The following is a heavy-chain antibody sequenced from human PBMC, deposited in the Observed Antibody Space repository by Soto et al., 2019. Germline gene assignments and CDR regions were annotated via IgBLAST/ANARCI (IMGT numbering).Heavy chain of an antibody. J-gene: IGHJ4*02. CDR1: GGSISSGGSS. D-gene: IGHD3-16*01. V-gene: IGHV4-31*11. CDR3: ATHLMSYVFDY. Sequence: QVQLQESGPGLVKPSQTLFLSCAVSGGSISSGGSSWNWIRQKAGEGLEWIGYLFYIGTTFYNASLKSRVTISRDTLKGQISIKLNSVTAADTAVYYCATHLMSYVFDYWGQGIMVTVSS. CDR2: LFYIGTT.